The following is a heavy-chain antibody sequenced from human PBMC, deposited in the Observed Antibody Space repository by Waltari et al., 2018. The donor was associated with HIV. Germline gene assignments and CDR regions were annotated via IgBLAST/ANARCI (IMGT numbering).Heavy chain of an antibody. J-gene: IGHJ4*02. CDR3: ARGGFYGSGSKVN. Sequence: EVQLVESGGGLVQPGGSLRLSCAASGFTFSSYWMSWVRQAPGKGMEWVANIKQDGSENYYVDSGNGRFTISRDNAENSLYLQMNSLRAEDTAVYYCARGGFYGSGSKVNWGQGTLVTVSS. CDR1: GFTFSSYW. CDR2: IKQDGSEN. V-gene: IGHV3-7*04. D-gene: IGHD3-10*01.